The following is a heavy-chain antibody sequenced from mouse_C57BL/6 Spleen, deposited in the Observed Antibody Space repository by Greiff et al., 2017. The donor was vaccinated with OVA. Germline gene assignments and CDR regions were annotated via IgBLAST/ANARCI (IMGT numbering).Heavy chain of an antibody. D-gene: IGHD4-1*01. CDR3: ARYIVGLRFAY. V-gene: IGHV7-3*01. Sequence: EVMLVESGGGLVQPGGSLSLSCAASGFTFTDYYMSWVRQPPGKALEWLGFIRNKANGYTTEYSASVKGRFTISRDNSQSILYLQMNALRAEDSATSYCARYIVGLRFAYWGQGTLVTVSA. CDR2: IRNKANGYTT. CDR1: GFTFTDYY. J-gene: IGHJ3*01.